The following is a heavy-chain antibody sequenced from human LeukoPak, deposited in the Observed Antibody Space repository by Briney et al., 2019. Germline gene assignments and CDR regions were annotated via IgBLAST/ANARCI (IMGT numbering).Heavy chain of an antibody. V-gene: IGHV3-7*01. CDR3: ASHSSGWYL. D-gene: IGHD6-19*01. J-gene: IGHJ4*02. Sequence: GGSLRLSCAASGFTCSSYWMSWVRQAPGKGLEWVAIIKQDGSEKYYVDSVKGRFTISRYNTKNSLYLQMNSLRAEDTAVYYCASHSSGWYLWGQGTLVTVSS. CDR1: GFTCSSYW. CDR2: IKQDGSEK.